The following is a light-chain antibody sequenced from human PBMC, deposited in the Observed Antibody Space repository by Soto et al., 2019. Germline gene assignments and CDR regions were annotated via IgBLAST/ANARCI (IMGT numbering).Light chain of an antibody. V-gene: IGLV2-8*01. J-gene: IGLJ2*01. CDR1: SSDVGGYNS. CDR3: SSEAGFINWK. Sequence: QSALTQPPSASGSPGQSVTISCTGTSSDVGGYNSVSWYQQHPGKAPKLMIYEVTKRPSGVPDRFSGSKSGNSAFLTVSGLQADDESYYYCSSEAGFINWKFGGGTKLTVL. CDR2: EVT.